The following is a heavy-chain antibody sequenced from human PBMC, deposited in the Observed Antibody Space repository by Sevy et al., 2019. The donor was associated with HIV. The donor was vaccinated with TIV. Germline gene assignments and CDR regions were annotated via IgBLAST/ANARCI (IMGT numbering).Heavy chain of an antibody. CDR2: VSYEGTEA. Sequence: VGSLRLSCAASGFAFRSYAMHWLRQAPGKGPEWVAVVSYEGTEAFYAASVEGRFTISRDNSKNMLSLQINRLRPEDTAVYYCARDGGYSIKWYPLYWGHGTQVTVSS. D-gene: IGHD6-13*01. V-gene: IGHV3-30*04. CDR1: GFAFRSYA. J-gene: IGHJ4*01. CDR3: ARDGGYSIKWYPLY.